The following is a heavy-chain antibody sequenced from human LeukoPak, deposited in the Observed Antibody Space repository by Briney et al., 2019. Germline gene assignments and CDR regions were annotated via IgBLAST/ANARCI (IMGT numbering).Heavy chain of an antibody. CDR1: GFTFSNYA. J-gene: IGHJ4*02. V-gene: IGHV3-23*01. Sequence: GGSLRLSCVASGFTFSNYAMSWVRQAPGKGLEWVSAIDSGGGTYYANSVKGRFTISRDNSKNTLYLQLNSLRAEDTAVYYCAKGPQGDWGQGALVTVSS. CDR2: IDSGGGT. CDR3: AKGPQGD. D-gene: IGHD3-16*01.